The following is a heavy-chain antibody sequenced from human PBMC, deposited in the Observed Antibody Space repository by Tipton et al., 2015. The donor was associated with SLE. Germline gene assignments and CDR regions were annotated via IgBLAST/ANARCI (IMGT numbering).Heavy chain of an antibody. Sequence: TLSLTCNVSGGSISSSVYSWNWIRQPPGKGLEWIGPIYYSGSTYYNSPLKSRVTISLDTSKTQFTLKLSSVTAADTAVFYCARRSSSLDYWGQGILVTVSS. D-gene: IGHD2-2*01. CDR3: ARRSSSLDY. CDR1: GGSISSSVYS. CDR2: IYYSGST. V-gene: IGHV4-39*01. J-gene: IGHJ4*02.